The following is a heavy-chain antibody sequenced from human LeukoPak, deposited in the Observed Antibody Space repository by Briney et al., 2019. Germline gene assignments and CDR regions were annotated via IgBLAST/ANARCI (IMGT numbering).Heavy chain of an antibody. D-gene: IGHD2-15*01. Sequence: PSETLSLTCAVSGGSISSGGYSWSWIRQPPGKGLEWIGYIYHSGSTYYNPSLKSRVTISVDRSKNQFSLKLSSVTAADTAVYYCASTVVVAATRSFDPWGQGTLVTVSS. J-gene: IGHJ5*02. CDR3: ASTVVVAATRSFDP. V-gene: IGHV4-30-2*02. CDR1: GGSISSGGYS. CDR2: IYHSGST.